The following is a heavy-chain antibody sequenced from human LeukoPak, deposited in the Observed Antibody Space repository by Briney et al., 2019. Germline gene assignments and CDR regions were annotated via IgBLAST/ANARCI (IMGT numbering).Heavy chain of an antibody. D-gene: IGHD3-10*01. J-gene: IGHJ4*02. CDR1: GGSISGYY. Sequence: SETLSLTCTVSGGSISGYYWSWIRQPPGKGLEWIGYIYYSGSTNYNPSLKSRVTISVDTSKNQFSLKLSSVTAADTAVYYCARVPRFGAFAAFDYWGQGTLVTVSS. CDR3: ARVPRFGAFAAFDY. V-gene: IGHV4-59*01. CDR2: IYYSGST.